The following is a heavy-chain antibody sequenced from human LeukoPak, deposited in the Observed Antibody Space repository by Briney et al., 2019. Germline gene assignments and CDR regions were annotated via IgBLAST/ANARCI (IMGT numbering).Heavy chain of an antibody. D-gene: IGHD3/OR15-3a*01. Sequence: SETLSLTCTVSGASVSGKFWSWIRHSPGNGLEWIGLIYYSGSTKFNPSLKSRVAMSVDPSNNQFPLSLNSVTTTDTAVYFCVGGGDWLPEYWGHGTQVIVSS. V-gene: IGHV4-59*02. J-gene: IGHJ4*01. CDR3: VGGGDWLPEY. CDR2: IYYSGST. CDR1: GASVSGKF.